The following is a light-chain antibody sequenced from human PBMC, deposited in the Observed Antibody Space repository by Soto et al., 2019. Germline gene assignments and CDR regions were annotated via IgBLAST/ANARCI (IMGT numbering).Light chain of an antibody. Sequence: EIVMTQSPATLSVSPGERATLSCRASQSVSTNLAWYQQKPGQAPRLLISGASTRATGIPARFSGSGSGTEFTLTISSLQSEDFAVYYCQQYNNWPPWTFGQATKVEIK. V-gene: IGKV3-15*01. CDR1: QSVSTN. CDR3: QQYNNWPPWT. J-gene: IGKJ1*01. CDR2: GAS.